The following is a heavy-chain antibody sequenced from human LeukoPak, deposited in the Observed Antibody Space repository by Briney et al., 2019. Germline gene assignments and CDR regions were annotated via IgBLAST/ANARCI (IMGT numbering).Heavy chain of an antibody. CDR1: GFTFSSYG. V-gene: IGHV3-33*01. D-gene: IGHD6-19*01. Sequence: GRSLRLSCAASGFTFSSYGMHWVRQAPGKGLEWVAVIWYDGSNKYYADSVKGRFTISRDNSKNTLYLQMNSLRAEDTAVYYGGRKGSGAVAGTLGDYGGQEPLVPVSS. CDR3: GRKGSGAVAGTLGDY. CDR2: IWYDGSNK. J-gene: IGHJ4*02.